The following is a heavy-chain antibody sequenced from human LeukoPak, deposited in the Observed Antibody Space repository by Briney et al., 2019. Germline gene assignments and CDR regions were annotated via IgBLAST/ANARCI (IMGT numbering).Heavy chain of an antibody. CDR2: IIPIFGTA. D-gene: IGHD6-13*01. J-gene: IGHJ6*03. V-gene: IGHV1-69*13. CDR1: GGTFSSYA. Sequence: GASVKVSCKASGGTFSSYAISWVRQAPGQGLEWMGGIIPIFGTANYAQKFQGRVTITADESTSTAYMELSSLRSEDTAVYYCARDLAAAGRLRYYYYYMDVWGKGTTVTVSS. CDR3: ARDLAAAGRLRYYYYYMDV.